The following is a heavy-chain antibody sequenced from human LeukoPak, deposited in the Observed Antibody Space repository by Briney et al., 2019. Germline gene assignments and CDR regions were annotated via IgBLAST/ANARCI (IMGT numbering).Heavy chain of an antibody. J-gene: IGHJ5*02. V-gene: IGHV3-23*01. CDR1: GFTFSSYA. CDR2: ISGSGGST. Sequence: GGSPRLSCAASGFTFSSYAMSWVRQAPGKGLEWVSAISGSGGSTYYADSVKGRFTISRDNSKNTLYLQMNSLRAEDTAVYYCAKDAHRELYDFWSGSPEGWFDPWGQGTLVTVSS. CDR3: AKDAHRELYDFWSGSPEGWFDP. D-gene: IGHD3-3*01.